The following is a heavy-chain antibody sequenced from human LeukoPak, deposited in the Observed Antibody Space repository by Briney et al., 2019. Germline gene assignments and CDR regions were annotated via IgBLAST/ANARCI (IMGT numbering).Heavy chain of an antibody. Sequence: GASVKVSCKASGYTFTSYYMHWVRQAPGQGLEWMGIINPSGGSTSYAQKFQGRVTMTRDMSTSTAYMELRSLRSDDTAVYYCARGISPPYFHDAFDIWGQGTMVTVSS. J-gene: IGHJ3*02. V-gene: IGHV1-46*01. D-gene: IGHD2-21*01. CDR2: INPSGGST. CDR1: GYTFTSYY. CDR3: ARGISPPYFHDAFDI.